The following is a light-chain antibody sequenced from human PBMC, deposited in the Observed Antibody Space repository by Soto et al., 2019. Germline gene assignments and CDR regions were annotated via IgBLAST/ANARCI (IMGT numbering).Light chain of an antibody. Sequence: EIMMTQSPATLSVSPGERATLSCRASQSVSSTLAWYQQKPGQPPRLLIYGASTRATGIPARFSGSGSGTEFTLTISSLLSEDFATYYCQQYNNWPLTFGGGTKVEIK. V-gene: IGKV3-15*01. CDR3: QQYNNWPLT. J-gene: IGKJ4*01. CDR2: GAS. CDR1: QSVSST.